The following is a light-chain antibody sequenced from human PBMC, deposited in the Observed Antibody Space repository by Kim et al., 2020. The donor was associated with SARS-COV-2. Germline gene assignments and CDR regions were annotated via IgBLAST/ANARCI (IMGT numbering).Light chain of an antibody. V-gene: IGKV3-11*01. CDR1: QSVSSY. J-gene: IGKJ2*01. CDR2: DAS. Sequence: EIVLTQFPATLSLSPGERATLSCRASQSVSSYLAWYQQKPGQAPRLLIYDASKRATGIPARFSGSGSGTDFTLTISSLEPEDFAVYYCQQRSNWPPDYTFGQGTKLEI. CDR3: QQRSNWPPDYT.